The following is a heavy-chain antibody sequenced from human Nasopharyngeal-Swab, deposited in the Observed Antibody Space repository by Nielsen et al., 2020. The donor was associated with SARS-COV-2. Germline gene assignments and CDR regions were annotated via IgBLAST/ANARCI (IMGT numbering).Heavy chain of an antibody. J-gene: IGHJ6*04. CDR1: GGSFRDYF. Sequence: SETLSLTCAVYGGSFRDYFWTWIRQPPGKGLEWIAEIDHSGRTNYNPPLKSRFNVSVDTSKNQFSLKFSSVTAADTGIYYCAGGFSAATTFVDVWGKGAMVTVSS. D-gene: IGHD3-3*01. CDR2: IDHSGRT. CDR3: AGGFSAATTFVDV. V-gene: IGHV4-34*01.